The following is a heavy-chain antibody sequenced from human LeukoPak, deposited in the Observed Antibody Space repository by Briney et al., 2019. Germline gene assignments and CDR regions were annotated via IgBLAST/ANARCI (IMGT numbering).Heavy chain of an antibody. CDR1: GGTFSSYA. CDR2: IIPIFGTA. V-gene: IGHV1-69*06. CDR3: ARGKTLSGYQPHCFDY. Sequence: ASVKVSCKASGGTFSSYAISWVRQAPGRGLEWMGGIIPIFGTANYAQKFQGRVTITADKSTSTAYMELSSLRSEDTAVYYCARGKTLSGYQPHCFDYWGQGTLVTVSS. D-gene: IGHD3-22*01. J-gene: IGHJ4*02.